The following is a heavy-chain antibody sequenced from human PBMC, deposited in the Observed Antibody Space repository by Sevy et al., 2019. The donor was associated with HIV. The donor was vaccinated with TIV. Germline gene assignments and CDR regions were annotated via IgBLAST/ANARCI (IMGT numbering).Heavy chain of an antibody. J-gene: IGHJ6*02. D-gene: IGHD3-3*01. Sequence: ASVKVSCKSTGYMFTDFYINWVRLAPGQGLEWVGWINPDNGDTDYGQKFKGRVTMTRDTSLSSAYMELSSLRSDDTAIYYCARNLAIFGVQNGLDVWGQGTSVTVSS. CDR1: GYMFTDFY. CDR2: INPDNGDT. CDR3: ARNLAIFGVQNGLDV. V-gene: IGHV1-2*02.